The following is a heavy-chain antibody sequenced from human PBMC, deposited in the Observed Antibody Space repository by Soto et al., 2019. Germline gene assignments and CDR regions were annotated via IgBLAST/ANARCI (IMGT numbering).Heavy chain of an antibody. CDR2: INEVGDI. V-gene: IGHV4-34*01. D-gene: IGHD3-10*01. CDR1: GGSFSGYH. Sequence: QVQLQQWVALLLKPSETLSLTCAVYGGSFSGYHCIGIRQTPGHGLEWIGGINEVGDINYNPSCKSPVTILVDSPKQQSSPRLSSVTAADTAVYFCARGLILWFGELSRRGGYYYYMDVWGKGTTVTVSS. CDR3: ARGLILWFGELSRRGGYYYYMDV. J-gene: IGHJ6*03.